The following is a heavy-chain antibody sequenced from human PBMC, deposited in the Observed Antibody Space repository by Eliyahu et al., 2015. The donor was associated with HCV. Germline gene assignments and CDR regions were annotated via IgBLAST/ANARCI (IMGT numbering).Heavy chain of an antibody. Sequence: QLQESGPGLVKPSQTLSLTCTVSGGSISSGSYYWSWIRQPAGKGLEWIGGFHSSGSTNYNPSLKSRVTISVDTSKNQFSLKLSSVTAADTAVYYCARDRDSSGWYPDAFDIWGQGTMVTVSS. CDR2: FHSSGST. D-gene: IGHD6-19*01. CDR3: ARDRDSSGWYPDAFDI. V-gene: IGHV4-61*02. CDR1: GGSISSGSYY. J-gene: IGHJ3*02.